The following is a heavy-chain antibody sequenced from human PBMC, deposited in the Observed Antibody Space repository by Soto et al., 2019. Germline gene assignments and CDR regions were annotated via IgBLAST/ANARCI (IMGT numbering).Heavy chain of an antibody. D-gene: IGHD2-8*01. Sequence: WGALIVACVSSGFTCSIYDMSWVRQAPGKGLEWVSTILVGGSTHYPDSVKGRFTISRDNSKNTAFLQMSSLTAGDTAVYYCAKATANGGGAFHICGQGTVVTVSS. J-gene: IGHJ3*02. CDR3: AKATANGGGAFHI. CDR1: GFTCSIYD. V-gene: IGHV3-23*01. CDR2: ILVGGST.